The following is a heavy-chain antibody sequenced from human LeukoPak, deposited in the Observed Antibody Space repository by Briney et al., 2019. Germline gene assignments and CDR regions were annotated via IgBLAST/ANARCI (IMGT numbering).Heavy chain of an antibody. CDR1: GFTFSSYG. D-gene: IGHD1-26*01. Sequence: PGGSLRLSCAASGFTFSSYGMNWVRQAPGKAMEWVSSITSSGTYTFYADSVKGRFTISRDNAKNSLYLQMDSLGLEDTAVYYCARDPYSGNYGTYYYYYMDVWGKGTTVTISS. J-gene: IGHJ6*03. V-gene: IGHV3-21*01. CDR2: ITSSGTYT. CDR3: ARDPYSGNYGTYYYYYMDV.